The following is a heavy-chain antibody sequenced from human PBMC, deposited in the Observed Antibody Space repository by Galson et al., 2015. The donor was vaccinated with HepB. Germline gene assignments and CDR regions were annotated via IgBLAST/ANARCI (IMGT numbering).Heavy chain of an antibody. J-gene: IGHJ6*02. CDR3: ARDGLLYDSSGYRPYYYGMDV. CDR1: GFTFSSYA. CDR2: ISYDGSNK. D-gene: IGHD3-22*01. V-gene: IGHV3-30-3*01. Sequence: SLRLSCAASGFTFSSYAMHWVRQAPGKGLEWVAVISYDGSNKYYADSVKGRFTISRDNSKNTLYLQMNSLRAEGTAVYYCARDGLLYDSSGYRPYYYGMDVWGQGTTVTVSS.